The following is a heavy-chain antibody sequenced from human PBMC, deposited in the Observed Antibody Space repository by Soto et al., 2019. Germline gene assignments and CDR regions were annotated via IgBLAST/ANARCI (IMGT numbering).Heavy chain of an antibody. CDR3: ARGGYSGYDSALDY. V-gene: IGHV1-3*01. D-gene: IGHD5-12*01. CDR2: INAGNVNT. Sequence: QVQLVQSGAEVKKPGASVKVSCKASGYTFTSYAMHWVRQAPGQRLEWMGWINAGNVNTKYSQKFQGRVTITSDTSASTAYMELSRLRSEDTDVYYCARGGYSGYDSALDYWGQRTLVTVSS. J-gene: IGHJ4*02. CDR1: GYTFTSYA.